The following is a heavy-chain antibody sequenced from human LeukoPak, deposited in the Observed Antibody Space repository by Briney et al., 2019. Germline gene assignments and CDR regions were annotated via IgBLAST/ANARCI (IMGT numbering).Heavy chain of an antibody. CDR1: GISFSSHG. J-gene: IGHJ4*02. Sequence: GGSLRLSCAASGISFSSHGMNWVRQAPGKGLEWVSSISSRSSYIDYADSLKGRFTISRDNAKNSLYLQMNSLRAEDTAVYYCARGKEPVTGSLSHFDYWGQGTLVTVSS. CDR2: ISSRSSYI. D-gene: IGHD3-9*01. V-gene: IGHV3-21*01. CDR3: ARGKEPVTGSLSHFDY.